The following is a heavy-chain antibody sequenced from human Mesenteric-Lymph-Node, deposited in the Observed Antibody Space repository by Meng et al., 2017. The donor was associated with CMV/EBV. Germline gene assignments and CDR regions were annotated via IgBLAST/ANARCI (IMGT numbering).Heavy chain of an antibody. CDR1: GFTFSSYG. V-gene: IGHV3-30*02. J-gene: IGHJ6*02. CDR2: IRYDGSNK. CDR3: AREGWNDYGMDV. D-gene: IGHD1-1*01. Sequence: GGSLRLSCAASGFTFSSYGMHWVRQAPGKGLEWVAFIRYDGSNKYYADSVKGRFTISRDNSKNTLYLQMNSLRAEDTAVYYCAREGWNDYGMDVWGQGTTVTVSS.